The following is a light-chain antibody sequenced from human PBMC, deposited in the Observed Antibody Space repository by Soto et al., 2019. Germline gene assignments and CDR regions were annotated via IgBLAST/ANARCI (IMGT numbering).Light chain of an antibody. Sequence: MQMTQSPSYRSASVGDRVTITCRASQGIRNDLGWYQQKQGKAPKLLIYKASTLKSGVPSRFSGSVSGTEGTITISSLQTDDGSTYYCQHYNSYSEAFGQGTKVDIK. J-gene: IGKJ1*01. V-gene: IGKV1-5*03. CDR3: QHYNSYSEA. CDR2: KAS. CDR1: QGIRND.